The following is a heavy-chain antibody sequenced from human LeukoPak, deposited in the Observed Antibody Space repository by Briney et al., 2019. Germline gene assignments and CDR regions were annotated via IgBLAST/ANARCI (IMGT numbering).Heavy chain of an antibody. J-gene: IGHJ4*02. D-gene: IGHD2-2*01. CDR2: ISAYNGNT. V-gene: IGHV1-18*01. CDR1: GYTFTSYG. CDR3: ARGRGCSSTSCDDYFDY. Sequence: ASVKVSCKASGYTFTSYGISWVRQAPGQGLEWMGWISAYNGNTNYAQKLQGRVTMTTDTSTSTVYMELRSLRSDDTAVYYCARGRGCSSTSCDDYFDYWGQGTLVTVSS.